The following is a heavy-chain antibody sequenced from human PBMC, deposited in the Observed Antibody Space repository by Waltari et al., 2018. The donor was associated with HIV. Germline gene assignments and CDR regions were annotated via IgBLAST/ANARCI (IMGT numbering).Heavy chain of an antibody. CDR3: ARGFSGFYY. Sequence: QVQLVQYGAEVKKPGASGKVSCQESGYTLTRYYMHWVRQATGQGLAWMGVINPSGERTVYAQKFQGRVTMTRDASTSTVYMVLSTLRSEYTAVYYCARGFSGFYYWGQGTLITVSS. V-gene: IGHV1-46*01. CDR1: GYTLTRYY. CDR2: INPSGERT. J-gene: IGHJ4*02.